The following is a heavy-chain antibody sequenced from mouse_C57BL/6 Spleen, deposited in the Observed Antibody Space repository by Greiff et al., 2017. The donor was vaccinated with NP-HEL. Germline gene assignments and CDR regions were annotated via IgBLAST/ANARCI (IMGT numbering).Heavy chain of an antibody. CDR3: ARGGGSSLSWFAY. CDR1: GYSFTGYY. Sequence: VQLQQPGPELVKPGASVKISCKASGYSFTGYYMNWVKQSPEKSLEWIGEINPSTGGTTYNQKFKAKATLTVDKSSSTAYMQLKSLTSEDSAVYYCARGGGSSLSWFAYWGQGTLVTVSA. CDR2: INPSTGGT. V-gene: IGHV1-42*01. D-gene: IGHD1-1*01. J-gene: IGHJ3*01.